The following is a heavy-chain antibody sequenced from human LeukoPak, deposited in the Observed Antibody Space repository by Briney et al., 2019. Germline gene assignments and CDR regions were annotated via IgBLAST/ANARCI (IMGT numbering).Heavy chain of an antibody. CDR3: ARDSGLLESWRCFFDN. CDR2: TSYDGHNS. D-gene: IGHD6-25*01. V-gene: IGHV3-30*04. CDR1: GFAFSDYA. J-gene: IGHJ4*02. Sequence: GGSLRLSCVASGFAFSDYAMHWVRQAPGKGLEWVALTSYDGHNSCYGDFVKGRFTISRDNSKNTLYLQLSSLRPEDTAVYYCARDSGLLESWRCFFDNWGQGTPVTISS.